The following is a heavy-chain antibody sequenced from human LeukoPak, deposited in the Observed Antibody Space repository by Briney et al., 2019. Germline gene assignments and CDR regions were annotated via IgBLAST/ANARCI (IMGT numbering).Heavy chain of an antibody. CDR1: GGTFSSYA. D-gene: IGHD2-2*01. Sequence: GASVKVSCKASGGTFSSYAISWVRQAPGQGLEWMGRIIPILGIANYAQKFQGRVTITADKSTSTAYMELSSLRSEDTAVYYCARDAVPAAAPYYYYGMDVWGQGTTVTASS. CDR2: IIPILGIA. J-gene: IGHJ6*02. CDR3: ARDAVPAAAPYYYYGMDV. V-gene: IGHV1-69*04.